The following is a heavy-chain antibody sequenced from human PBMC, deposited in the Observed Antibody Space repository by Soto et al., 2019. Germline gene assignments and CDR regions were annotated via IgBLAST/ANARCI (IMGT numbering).Heavy chain of an antibody. CDR1: GGSISSGGYY. D-gene: IGHD5-12*01. CDR3: ARDPITAYYGMDV. V-gene: IGHV4-31*03. CDR2: IYYSGST. Sequence: PSETLSLTCTVSGGSISSGGYYWSWIRQHPGKGLEWIGYIYYSGSTYYNPSLKSRVTISVDTSKNQFSLKLSSVTAADTAVYYCARDPITAYYGMDVWGQGTTVTVSS. J-gene: IGHJ6*02.